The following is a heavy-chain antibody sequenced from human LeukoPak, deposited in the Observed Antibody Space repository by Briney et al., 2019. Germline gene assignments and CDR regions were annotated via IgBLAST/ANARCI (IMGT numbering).Heavy chain of an antibody. Sequence: SETLSLTCAVSGYSISSGYYWGWFRQPPGKGLEWIACIYHSGSTYYNPSLKSRVPMSVDTSKNQFSLRLTSLTAADTAVYYCARQGGSSSPYYFYYMDVWGKGTTVTVSS. V-gene: IGHV4-38-2*01. CDR2: IYHSGST. CDR3: ARQGGSSSPYYFYYMDV. D-gene: IGHD6-13*01. J-gene: IGHJ6*03. CDR1: GYSISSGYY.